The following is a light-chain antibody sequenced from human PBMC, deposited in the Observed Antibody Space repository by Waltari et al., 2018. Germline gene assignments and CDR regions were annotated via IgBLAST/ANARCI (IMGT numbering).Light chain of an antibody. CDR2: RND. V-gene: IGLV1-44*01. J-gene: IGLJ3*02. CDR3: ASWDDSLNGHWV. Sequence: QSILTQPPSASGTPGQRVPISCSGTSSTPGTHVLNWYQQVPGTAPKLLIYRNDLRPSGVPDRFSASKSGTSASLAISGLQSEDEAEYYCASWDDSLNGHWVFGGGTMVTVL. CDR1: SSTPGTHV.